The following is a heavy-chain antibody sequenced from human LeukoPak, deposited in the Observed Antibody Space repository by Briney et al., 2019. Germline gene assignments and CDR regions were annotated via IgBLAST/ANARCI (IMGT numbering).Heavy chain of an antibody. V-gene: IGHV4-30-4*01. D-gene: IGHD2/OR15-2a*01. CDR1: GGSISSGDYY. CDR3: ARAFRARYFDL. Sequence: SETLSLTCTVSGGSISSGDYYWSWIRQPPGKGLEWIGYIYYSGSTYYNPSLKSRVTISVDTSKNQFSLKLSSVTAADTAVYYCARAFRARYFDLWGRGTLVTVSS. CDR2: IYYSGST. J-gene: IGHJ2*01.